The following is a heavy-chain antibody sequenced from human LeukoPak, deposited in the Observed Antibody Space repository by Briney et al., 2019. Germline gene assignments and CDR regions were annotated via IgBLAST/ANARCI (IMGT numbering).Heavy chain of an antibody. J-gene: IGHJ5*01. Sequence: GGSLRLSCAASGFTFSSFYMNWVRQAPGKGLEWVSSITTSNYIFYADSMKGRFTISRDNAKNSLSLEMNSLRAEDTAVYYCARGAYYDILTASYPPLGWFDSWGQGTLVTVSS. CDR3: ARGAYYDILTASYPPLGWFDS. D-gene: IGHD3-9*01. CDR1: GFTFSSFY. CDR2: ITTSNYI. V-gene: IGHV3-69-1*01.